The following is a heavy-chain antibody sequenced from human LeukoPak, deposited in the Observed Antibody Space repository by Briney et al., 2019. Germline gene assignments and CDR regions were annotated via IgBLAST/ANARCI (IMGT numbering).Heavy chain of an antibody. D-gene: IGHD4-17*01. CDR1: GFTFSSYS. CDR2: ISSSSSYI. J-gene: IGHJ3*02. V-gene: IGHV3-21*04. Sequence: GGSLRLSCAASGFTFSSYSMNWVRQAPGKGLEWVSSISSSSSYIYYADSVKGRFTISRDNAKNSLYLQMNSLRAEDTAVYYCAKDYRPAMTTVTKGAFDIWGQGTMVTVSS. CDR3: AKDYRPAMTTVTKGAFDI.